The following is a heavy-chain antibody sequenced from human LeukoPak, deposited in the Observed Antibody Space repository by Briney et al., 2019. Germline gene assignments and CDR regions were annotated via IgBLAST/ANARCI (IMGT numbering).Heavy chain of an antibody. CDR3: AREVESYYYYYMDV. Sequence: GGSLRLSCAASGFTFSSYWMSWVRQAPGKGLEWVANIKQDGSEKYYVDSVKGRFTISRDNAKNSLYLQMNSLRAEDTAVYYCAREVESYYYYYMDVWGKGPRSPSP. V-gene: IGHV3-7*01. J-gene: IGHJ6*03. CDR1: GFTFSSYW. D-gene: IGHD3-3*01. CDR2: IKQDGSEK.